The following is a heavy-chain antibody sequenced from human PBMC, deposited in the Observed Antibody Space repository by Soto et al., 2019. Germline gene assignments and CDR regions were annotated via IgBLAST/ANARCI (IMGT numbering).Heavy chain of an antibody. CDR3: TRDNGNTAMII. CDR1: GDSISGDY. D-gene: IGHD5-18*01. CDR2: LYYTGST. J-gene: IGHJ4*02. Sequence: PSETLSLTRTVSGDSISGDYWSWIRQPPGKGLEWIGYLYYTGSTNYNPSLKSRVAMSVDTSKSQFSLKLTSVTAADTAVYYCTRDNGNTAMIIWGQGALVTVSS. V-gene: IGHV4-59*01.